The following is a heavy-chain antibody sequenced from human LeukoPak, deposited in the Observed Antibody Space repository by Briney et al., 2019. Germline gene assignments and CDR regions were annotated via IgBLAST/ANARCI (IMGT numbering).Heavy chain of an antibody. J-gene: IGHJ4*02. V-gene: IGHV4-39*01. D-gene: IGHD2-15*01. CDR1: GGSISSSSYY. CDR2: IYYSGST. Sequence: ETLSLTCTVSGGSISSSSYYWGWIRQPPGKGLEWIGNIYYSGSTYYNPSLKSRVTMSVDTSKNQFSLKLSSVTAADTAVYYCARQTPYLYFDYWGQENLVTVSS. CDR3: ARQTPYLYFDY.